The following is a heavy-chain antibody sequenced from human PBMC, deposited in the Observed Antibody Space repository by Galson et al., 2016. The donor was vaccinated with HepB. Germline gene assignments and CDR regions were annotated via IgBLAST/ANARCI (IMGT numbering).Heavy chain of an antibody. J-gene: IGHJ3*02. D-gene: IGHD1-1*01. Sequence: EPLSLTCAVSGDSVSSGSYSWGWIRQPPGKGLEWIGNIYYRGNTNYDPSLKSRVTISMDTSRNHLSLKLTSVTAADTAVYYCASNSLYNDDAFDIWGQGTMVAVSS. CDR1: GDSVSSGSYS. V-gene: IGHV4-39*02. CDR3: ASNSLYNDDAFDI. CDR2: IYYRGNT.